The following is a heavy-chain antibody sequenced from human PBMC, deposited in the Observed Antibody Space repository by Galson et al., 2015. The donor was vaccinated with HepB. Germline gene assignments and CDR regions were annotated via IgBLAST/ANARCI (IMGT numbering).Heavy chain of an antibody. D-gene: IGHD6-19*01. J-gene: IGHJ4*02. CDR2: ISAYNGDT. V-gene: IGHV1-18*04. CDR1: GYTFTSYG. Sequence: SVKVSCKASGYTFTSYGISWVRQAPGQGLEWMGWISAYNGDTNYAQKLQGRVTMTTDTSTSTAYMELRSLRSDDTAVYYCARAGGRWLQPSFDYWGQGTLVTVSS. CDR3: ARAGGRWLQPSFDY.